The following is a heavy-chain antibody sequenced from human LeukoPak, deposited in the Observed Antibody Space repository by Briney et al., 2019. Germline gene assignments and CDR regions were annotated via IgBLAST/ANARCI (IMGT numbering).Heavy chain of an antibody. Sequence: GGSLQISCKGSGYRFTSYWIGWVRQMPGKGLEWMGIIYPGDSDTRYSPSFQGQVTISADKPISTAYLQWSSLRAWDTAMYYCARSCIYGDYGDYWGQGTLVTVPS. CDR3: ARSCIYGDYGDY. CDR2: IYPGDSDT. D-gene: IGHD4-17*01. CDR1: GYRFTSYW. J-gene: IGHJ4*02. V-gene: IGHV5-51*04.